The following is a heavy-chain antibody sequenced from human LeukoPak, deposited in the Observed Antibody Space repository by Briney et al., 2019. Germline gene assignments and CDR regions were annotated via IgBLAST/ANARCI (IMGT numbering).Heavy chain of an antibody. CDR1: VYTLTELS. D-gene: IGHD3-10*02. CDR3: ATDLPPYYYVRGTPFDI. V-gene: IGHV1-24*01. CDR2: FDAEDGET. J-gene: IGHJ3*02. Sequence: ASVKVSCKVSVYTLTELSMHGVRQAPGKGLECMGGFDAEDGETIYAQKFQGRDTMTEDTSTDTTYMEQCSPRSQDTAVYYCATDLPPYYYVRGTPFDIWGQGTMVTVSS.